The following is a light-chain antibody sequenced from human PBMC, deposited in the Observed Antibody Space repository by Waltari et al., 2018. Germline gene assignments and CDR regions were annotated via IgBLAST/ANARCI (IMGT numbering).Light chain of an antibody. CDR2: KVS. CDR1: QILVFSDVNIY. Sequence: DAVMTQSPLSLPVTLGQPASISCSSSQILVFSDVNIYLNWFQQRPGQSPRRLIYKVSNRDSGVPDRFSGSGSGTDFTLKISRVEAEDVGGVYYCMQATHWPYTFGQGTKLEIK. V-gene: IGKV2-30*01. J-gene: IGKJ2*01. CDR3: MQATHWPYT.